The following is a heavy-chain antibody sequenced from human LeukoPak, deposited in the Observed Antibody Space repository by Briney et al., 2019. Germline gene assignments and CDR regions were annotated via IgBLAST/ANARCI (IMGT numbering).Heavy chain of an antibody. V-gene: IGHV3-21*01. D-gene: IGHD2-2*01. Sequence: GGSLRLSCAASGFTFSSYEMNWVHQAPGKGLEWVSSISSSSSFIYYADSVKGRFTISRDNAKNSLYLQMNSLRAEDTAVYYCARDPPLGSCSTISCPHLDYWGQGTLVTVSS. J-gene: IGHJ4*02. CDR1: GFTFSSYE. CDR2: ISSSSSFI. CDR3: ARDPPLGSCSTISCPHLDY.